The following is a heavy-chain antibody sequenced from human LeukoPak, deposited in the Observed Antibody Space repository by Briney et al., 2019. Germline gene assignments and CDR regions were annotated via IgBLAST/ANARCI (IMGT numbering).Heavy chain of an antibody. Sequence: SETLSLTCAVYGGSFSGYYWSWIRQPPGKGLGWIGEINHSGSTNYNPSLKSRVTISVDTSKNQFSLKLSSVTAADTAVYYCARVSSWNGGDYWGQGTLVTVSS. D-gene: IGHD6-13*01. CDR3: ARVSSWNGGDY. CDR1: GGSFSGYY. J-gene: IGHJ4*02. CDR2: INHSGST. V-gene: IGHV4-34*01.